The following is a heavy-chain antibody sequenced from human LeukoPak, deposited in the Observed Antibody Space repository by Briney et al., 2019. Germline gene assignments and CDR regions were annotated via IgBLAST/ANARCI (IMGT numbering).Heavy chain of an antibody. D-gene: IGHD5-12*01. CDR1: GFTFSNYA. Sequence: GGSLRLSCAASGFTFSNYAMHWVRQAPGKGLEWVALISYDGSVEKNAASVKGRFTISRDNSKNTLYLQMNSLNPEDTAVYYCARDVGWLRSFDYWGQGTLVTVSS. CDR3: ARDVGWLRSFDY. V-gene: IGHV3-30*04. J-gene: IGHJ4*02. CDR2: ISYDGSVE.